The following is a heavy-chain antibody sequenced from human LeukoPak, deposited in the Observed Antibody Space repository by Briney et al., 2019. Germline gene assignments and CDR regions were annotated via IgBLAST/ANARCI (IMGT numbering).Heavy chain of an antibody. CDR1: GFTFRNYW. Sequence: PGGSLRLSCAASGFTFRNYWMSWVRQAPGKGLEWVANIKEDGSEKHYVDSVKGRFTISRDNAKNSLYLQMNSLRAEDTAVYYCARLEAVAGIFDYWGQGTLVTVSS. J-gene: IGHJ4*02. CDR2: IKEDGSEK. CDR3: ARLEAVAGIFDY. V-gene: IGHV3-7*01. D-gene: IGHD6-19*01.